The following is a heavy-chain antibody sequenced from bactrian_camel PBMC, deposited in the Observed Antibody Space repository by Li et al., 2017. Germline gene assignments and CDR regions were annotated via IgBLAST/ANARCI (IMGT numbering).Heavy chain of an antibody. V-gene: IGHV3S40*01. CDR1: GFTFSRYV. D-gene: IGHD2*01. CDR2: INSGGGST. Sequence: DVQLVESGGGLVQPGGSLRLSCAVSGFTFSRYVMSWVRQAPGKGLEWVSAINSGGGSTYYEDSVKGRFTISKDNATGTLYLQMNSLKPEDTAVYYCVSLVGRPLVHQGTQVTVS. J-gene: IGHJ4*01.